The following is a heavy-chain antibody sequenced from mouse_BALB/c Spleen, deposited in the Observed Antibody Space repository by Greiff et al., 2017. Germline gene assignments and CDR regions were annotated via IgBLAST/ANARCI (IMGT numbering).Heavy chain of an antibody. CDR2: ISYSGST. V-gene: IGHV3-8*02. J-gene: IGHJ1*01. CDR3: ARKPYYGNYEYFDV. D-gene: IGHD2-10*01. Sequence: EVQRVESGPSLVKPSQTLSLTCSVTGDSITSGYWNWIRKFPGNKLEYMGYISYSGSTYYNPSLKSRISITRDTSKNQYYLQLNSVTTEDTATYYCARKPYYGNYEYFDVWGAGTTVTVSS. CDR1: GDSITSGY.